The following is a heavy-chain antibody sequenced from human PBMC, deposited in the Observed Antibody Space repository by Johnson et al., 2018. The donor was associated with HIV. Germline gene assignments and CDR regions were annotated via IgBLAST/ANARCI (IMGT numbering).Heavy chain of an antibody. CDR1: EFTFSRFA. D-gene: IGHD4-23*01. CDR2: ISYDGSNQ. J-gene: IGHJ3*01. V-gene: IGHV3-30*04. CDR3: ATGLSRWELHPLSAVDV. Sequence: VQLVESGGGVVRPGRSLRLSCAACEFTFSRFAMHWVRQAPGKGLEWVAVISYDGSNQYYGDSVKGRFTISRDNSKNTLYLQMNSLRAEDTAVYYCATGLSRWELHPLSAVDVWGQGTMVTVSS.